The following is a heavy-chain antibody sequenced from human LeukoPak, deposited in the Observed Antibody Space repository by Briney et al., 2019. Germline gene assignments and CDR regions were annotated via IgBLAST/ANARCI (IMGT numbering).Heavy chain of an antibody. CDR1: GYTFTGYY. V-gene: IGHV1-2*06. CDR3: ARITMVRGAALPFDY. J-gene: IGHJ4*02. CDR2: INPNSGGT. D-gene: IGHD3-10*01. Sequence: ASVKFSCKASGYTFTGYYMHWVRQAPGQGLDWMGRINPNSGGTNYAQKFHGRVTMTRDTSINTAYMELSRLRSDDTAVYYCARITMVRGAALPFDYWGQGTLVTVSS.